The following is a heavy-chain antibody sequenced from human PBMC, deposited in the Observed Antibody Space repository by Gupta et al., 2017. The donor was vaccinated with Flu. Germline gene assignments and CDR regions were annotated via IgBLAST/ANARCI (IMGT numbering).Heavy chain of an antibody. CDR1: GFTFSSYG. Sequence: QVQLVESGGGVVQPGRSLRLSCAASGFTFSSYGMPWVRQAPGKGLEWVAVIGYDGSNKYYADSVKGRFTISRDNSKNTLYLQMNSLRAEDTAVYYCARESGIRDVVVPAAPIDYYYYMDVWGKGTTVTVSS. CDR3: ARESGIRDVVVPAAPIDYYYYMDV. V-gene: IGHV3-33*01. CDR2: IGYDGSNK. J-gene: IGHJ6*03. D-gene: IGHD2-2*01.